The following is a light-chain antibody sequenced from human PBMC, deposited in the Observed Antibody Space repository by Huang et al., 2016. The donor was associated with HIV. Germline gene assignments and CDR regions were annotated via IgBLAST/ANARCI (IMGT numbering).Light chain of an antibody. J-gene: IGKJ1*01. V-gene: IGKV1-8*01. Sequence: AIRITQSPSSLSASTGDRVTITCRASQDVSDYLAWYQQKPGRAPTLLLYSASTLQGGVPSRCSGNRSATDFSLTINCLQSEDFATYYCQQYYLYPWTFGQGTKVEI. CDR3: QQYYLYPWT. CDR2: SAS. CDR1: QDVSDY.